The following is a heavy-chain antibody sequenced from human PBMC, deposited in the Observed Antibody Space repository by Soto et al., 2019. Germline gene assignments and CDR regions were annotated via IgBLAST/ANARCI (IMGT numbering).Heavy chain of an antibody. J-gene: IGHJ6*02. D-gene: IGHD3-10*01. V-gene: IGHV3-23*01. CDR2: ISGSGGST. CDR3: AKGRGITMVRGVRGGGMDV. Sequence: GGPRLSCAASGFTFSSYAMSWVRQAPGKGLEWVSAISGSGGSTYYADSVKGRFTISRDNSKNTLYLQMNSLRAEDTAVYYCAKGRGITMVRGVRGGGMDVWGQGTTVTVSS. CDR1: GFTFSSYA.